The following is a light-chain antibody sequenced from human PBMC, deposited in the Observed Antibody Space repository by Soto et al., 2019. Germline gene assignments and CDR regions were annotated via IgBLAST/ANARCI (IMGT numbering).Light chain of an antibody. J-gene: IGKJ1*01. V-gene: IGKV1-5*01. CDR3: QQYNSYWT. CDR1: QSISSW. CDR2: DAS. Sequence: DIQMTQPPSTLSASLGDRVTITCRASQSISSWLAWYQQKPGKAPKLLIYDASSLESGVPSRFSGSGSGTEFTLTISSLQPDDFATYYCQQYNSYWTFGQGTKV.